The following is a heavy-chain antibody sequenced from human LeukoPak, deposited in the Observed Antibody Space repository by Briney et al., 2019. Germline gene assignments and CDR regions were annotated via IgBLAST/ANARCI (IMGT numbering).Heavy chain of an antibody. CDR1: GGSISSYY. CDR3: TTEGDGDGYISD. V-gene: IGHV4-59*01. Sequence: PSETLSLTCTVSGGSISSYYWSWIRQPPGKGLEWIGYIYYSGSTTYNPSLKSRVTISVDTSKNQFSLKLSSVTAADTAVYYCTTEGDGDGYISDWGQGTLVTVSS. D-gene: IGHD5-24*01. J-gene: IGHJ4*02. CDR2: IYYSGST.